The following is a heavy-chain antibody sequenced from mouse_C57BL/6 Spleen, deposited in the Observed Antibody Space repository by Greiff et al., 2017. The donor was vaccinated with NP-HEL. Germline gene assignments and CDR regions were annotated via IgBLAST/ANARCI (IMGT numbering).Heavy chain of an antibody. D-gene: IGHD4-1*01. Sequence: EVQVVESGGDLVKPGGSLKLSCAASGFTFSSYGMSWVRQTPDKRLEWVATISSGGSYTYYPDSVKGRFTISRDNAKNTLYLQRRSRKSEDTAMYYCARLGRYYAMDYWGQGTSVTVSS. J-gene: IGHJ4*01. V-gene: IGHV5-6*01. CDR1: GFTFSSYG. CDR2: ISSGGSYT. CDR3: ARLGRYYAMDY.